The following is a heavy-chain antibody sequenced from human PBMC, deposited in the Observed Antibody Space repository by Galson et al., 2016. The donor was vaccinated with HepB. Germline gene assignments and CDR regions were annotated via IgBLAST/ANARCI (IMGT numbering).Heavy chain of an antibody. CDR1: GGSMRGLY. D-gene: IGHD3-16*02. CDR3: ARGLAPSEAIVQSPDY. Sequence: SETLSLTCTVSGGSMRGLYWSWIRQAPGKGLEVIGYIYYSGRTNYRPSLTSRVPISADTSRNQFSLKLTSVTPADTGVYYCARGLAPSEAIVQSPDYWGPGILITVS. J-gene: IGHJ4*02. CDR2: IYYSGRT. V-gene: IGHV4-59*11.